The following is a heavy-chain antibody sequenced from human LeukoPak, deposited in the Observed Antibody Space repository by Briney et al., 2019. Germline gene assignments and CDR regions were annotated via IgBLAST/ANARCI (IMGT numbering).Heavy chain of an antibody. J-gene: IGHJ3*02. CDR1: GFIFSNCW. CDR2: IKTDASEK. CDR3: ARAHCSGRGCYQRYDGFDI. V-gene: IGHV3-7*01. D-gene: IGHD2-15*01. Sequence: PGGSLRLPCETSGFIFSNCWMTWVRQAPGKGLEWVANIKTDASEKYYADSVKGRFTISRDNAKMSLYLQMNSLRVEDTAVYYCARAHCSGRGCYQRYDGFDIWGQGTVVTVSS.